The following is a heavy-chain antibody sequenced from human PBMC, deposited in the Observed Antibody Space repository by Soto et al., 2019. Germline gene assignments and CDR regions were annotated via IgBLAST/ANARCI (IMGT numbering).Heavy chain of an antibody. Sequence: ASVKVSCKASGYTFTSYDINWVRQATGQGLEWMGWMNPNSGNTGYAQKFQGRVTITADKSTSTAYMELSSLRSEDTAVYYCATHAHTNPIDYWGQGTLVTVSS. CDR1: GYTFTSYD. V-gene: IGHV1-8*01. J-gene: IGHJ4*02. CDR2: MNPNSGNT. CDR3: ATHAHTNPIDY.